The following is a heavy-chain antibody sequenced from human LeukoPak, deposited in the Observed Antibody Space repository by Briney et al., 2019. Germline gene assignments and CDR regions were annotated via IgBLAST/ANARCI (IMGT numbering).Heavy chain of an antibody. CDR3: ARDVYCSSTSCYTPSWFDP. V-gene: IGHV1-8*01. CDR1: GYTFTSYD. J-gene: IGHJ5*02. D-gene: IGHD2-2*02. CDR2: MNPNSGNT. Sequence: ASVKVSCKASGYTFTSYDINWVRQATGQGLEWMGWMNPNSGNTGYAQKFQGRDTMTRNTSISTAYMELSSLRSEDTAVYYCARDVYCSSTSCYTPSWFDPWGQGTLVTVSS.